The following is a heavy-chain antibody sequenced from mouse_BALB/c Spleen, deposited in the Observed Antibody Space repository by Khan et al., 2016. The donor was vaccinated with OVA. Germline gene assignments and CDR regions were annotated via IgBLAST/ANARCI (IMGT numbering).Heavy chain of an antibody. J-gene: IGHJ2*01. V-gene: IGHV6-6*02. Sequence: EVKLEESGGGLVQPGGSMKLSCVASGFTFSNYWMNWVRQSPEKGLEWVAEIRLKSNNYATHYAESVKGRFTISRDDSKSSVYLQMNNLRAEDTGIYYWTHGRESAYWRQGTTLTVSS. CDR3: THGRESAY. D-gene: IGHD1-3*01. CDR1: GFTFSNYW. CDR2: IRLKSNNYAT.